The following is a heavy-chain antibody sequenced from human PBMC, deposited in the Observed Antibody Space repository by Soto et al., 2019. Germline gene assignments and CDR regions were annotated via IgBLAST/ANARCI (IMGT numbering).Heavy chain of an antibody. CDR1: GGTFSSYA. J-gene: IGHJ5*02. V-gene: IGHV1-69*13. CDR2: IIPIFGTA. Sequence: ASVKVSCKASGGTFSSYAISWVRQAPGQGLEWMGGIIPIFGTANYAQKFQGRVTITADESTSTAYMELSSLRSEDTAVYYCARSNYGGNSRKFDPWGQGTLVPVPS. D-gene: IGHD4-17*01. CDR3: ARSNYGGNSRKFDP.